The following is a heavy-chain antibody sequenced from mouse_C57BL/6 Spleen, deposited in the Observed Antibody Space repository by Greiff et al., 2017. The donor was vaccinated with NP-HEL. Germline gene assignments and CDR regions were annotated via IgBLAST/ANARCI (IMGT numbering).Heavy chain of an antibody. Sequence: QVQLQQPGAELVKPGASVKLSCKASGYTFTSYWMHWVKQRPGQGLEWIGMIHPNSGSTNYNEKFKSKATLTVDTSSSKAYMQLSNLTSEDSAVYYCARSPIYYGNFYVDYWGQGTTLTVSS. CDR1: GYTFTSYW. CDR3: ARSPIYYGNFYVDY. D-gene: IGHD2-1*01. CDR2: IHPNSGST. J-gene: IGHJ2*01. V-gene: IGHV1-64*01.